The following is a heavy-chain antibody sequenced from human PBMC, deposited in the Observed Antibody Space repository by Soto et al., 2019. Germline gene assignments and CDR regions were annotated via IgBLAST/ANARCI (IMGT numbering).Heavy chain of an antibody. CDR2: IFWNDDK. Sequence: QITLKESGPTLVKPTQTLTLTCTFSGFSLSTSGVGVGWIRQPPGKALEWLALIFWNDDKRYSPSLNSRLTITKYTSKNQVVLTMTNMDPVDTATYFCAHRQTFNWFDPWGQGTLVTVSS. J-gene: IGHJ5*02. V-gene: IGHV2-5*01. CDR3: AHRQTFNWFDP. CDR1: GFSLSTSGVG.